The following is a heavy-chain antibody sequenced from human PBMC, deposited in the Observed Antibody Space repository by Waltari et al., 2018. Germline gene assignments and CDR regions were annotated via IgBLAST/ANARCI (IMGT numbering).Heavy chain of an antibody. D-gene: IGHD6-13*01. J-gene: IGHJ4*02. CDR3: ARVGASYSSSWYYFDY. Sequence: EVQLVESGGGLIQPGGSLRLSCAASGFTVSRHYMRWVRQVPGKGLEWVSVIYSGGSTYYADSVKGRFTISRDNSKNTLYLQMNSLRAEDAAVYYCARVGASYSSSWYYFDYWGQGTLVTVSS. V-gene: IGHV3-53*01. CDR2: IYSGGST. CDR1: GFTVSRHY.